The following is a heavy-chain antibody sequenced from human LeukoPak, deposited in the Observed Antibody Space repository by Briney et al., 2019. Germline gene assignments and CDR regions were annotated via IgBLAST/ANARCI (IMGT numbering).Heavy chain of an antibody. CDR2: IYYSGST. CDR1: GGSISSSSYY. D-gene: IGHD2-2*01. J-gene: IGHJ5*02. Sequence: PSETLSLTCTVSGGSISSSSYYWGWIRQPPGKGLEWIGSIYYSGSTYYNPSLKSRVTISVDTSQNQFSLKLSSVTAADTAVYYCARALNTRVVPSWGQGALVTVSS. CDR3: ARALNTRVVPS. V-gene: IGHV4-39*07.